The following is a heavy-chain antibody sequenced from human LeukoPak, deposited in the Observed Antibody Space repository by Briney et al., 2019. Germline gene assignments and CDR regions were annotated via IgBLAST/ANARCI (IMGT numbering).Heavy chain of an antibody. Sequence: SETLSLTCNVSGGSINGYYWTWIRQPPQKGLEWIGYMFYNGNTNYNPSLKSRVTISVDTPQNKISLRLASVTAADTGIYHCARLTREDGVDVWGQGTTVTVSS. J-gene: IGHJ6*02. V-gene: IGHV4-59*01. CDR1: GGSINGYY. CDR2: MFYNGNT. CDR3: ARLTREDGVDV.